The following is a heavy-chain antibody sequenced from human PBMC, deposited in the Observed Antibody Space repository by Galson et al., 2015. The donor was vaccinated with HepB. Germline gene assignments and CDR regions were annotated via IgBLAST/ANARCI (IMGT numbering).Heavy chain of an antibody. CDR1: GFTFSSYG. CDR2: ISYADTDK. D-gene: IGHD1-26*01. J-gene: IGHJ3*02. Sequence: SLRLSCAGSGFTFSSYGLHWVRQAPGKGLEWVALISYADTDKNHADSVKGRFAISRDDSLNTLYLQMNSLRPEDTAVYYCAKPGGSHGFYDSLHMWGQGTMVTVSS. CDR3: AKPGGSHGFYDSLHM. V-gene: IGHV3-30*18.